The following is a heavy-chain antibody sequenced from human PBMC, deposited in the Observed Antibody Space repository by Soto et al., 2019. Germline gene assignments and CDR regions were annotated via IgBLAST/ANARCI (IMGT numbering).Heavy chain of an antibody. Sequence: ETLSLTCTVSGGSVSSHRHYWGWIRQPPGKGLEWIGNIYYSGSTYYNPSLESRVTISVDTSKNQFSLRLSSVTAADTAVYYCAKTYYDVWSGFVDAFDIWGQGTMVTVSS. CDR2: IYYSGST. V-gene: IGHV4-39*01. D-gene: IGHD3-3*01. J-gene: IGHJ3*02. CDR1: GGSVSSHRHY. CDR3: AKTYYDVWSGFVDAFDI.